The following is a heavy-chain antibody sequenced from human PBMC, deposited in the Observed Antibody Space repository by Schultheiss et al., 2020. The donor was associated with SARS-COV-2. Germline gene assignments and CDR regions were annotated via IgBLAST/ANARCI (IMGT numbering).Heavy chain of an antibody. J-gene: IGHJ4*02. V-gene: IGHV1-69*05. Sequence: SVKVSCKASGGTFSSYAISWVRQAPGQGLEWMGGIIPIFGTANYAQKFQGRVTITRDTSASTAYMELSSLRSEDTAVYYCAREPSVRGVNYYFDYWGQGTLVTVSS. D-gene: IGHD3-10*01. CDR3: AREPSVRGVNYYFDY. CDR1: GGTFSSYA. CDR2: IIPIFGTA.